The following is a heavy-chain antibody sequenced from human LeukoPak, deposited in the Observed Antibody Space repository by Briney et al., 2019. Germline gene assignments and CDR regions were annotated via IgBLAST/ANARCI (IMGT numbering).Heavy chain of an antibody. Sequence: PGGSLRLSCAASGLTFSSYEMNWVRQAPGKGLEWVSYISSSGSTIYYADSVKGRFTISRDNAKNSLYLQMNSLRAEDTAVYSCARAGFDMPTPSYYYYYMDVWGKGTTVTISS. CDR3: ARAGFDMPTPSYYYYYMDV. D-gene: IGHD2-2*01. J-gene: IGHJ6*03. V-gene: IGHV3-48*03. CDR2: ISSSGSTI. CDR1: GLTFSSYE.